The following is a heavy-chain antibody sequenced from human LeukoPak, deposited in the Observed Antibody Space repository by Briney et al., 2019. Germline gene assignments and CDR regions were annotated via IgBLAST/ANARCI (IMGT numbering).Heavy chain of an antibody. J-gene: IGHJ6*02. CDR3: AREIYGSGSNGAYGMDV. D-gene: IGHD3-10*01. Sequence: GGSLRLSCAASGFTVSSNYMSWVRQAPGKGLEWVSVIYSGGSTYYADSVKGRFTISRHNSKNTLYLQMNSLRAEDTAVYYCAREIYGSGSNGAYGMDVWGQGTTVTVS. CDR1: GFTVSSNY. V-gene: IGHV3-53*04. CDR2: IYSGGST.